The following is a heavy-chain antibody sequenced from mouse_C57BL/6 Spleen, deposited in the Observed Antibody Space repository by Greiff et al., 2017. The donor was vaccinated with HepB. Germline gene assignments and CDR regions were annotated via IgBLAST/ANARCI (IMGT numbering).Heavy chain of an antibody. CDR3: ARSPQEYGSSYYFDY. Sequence: QVQLQQSGPELVKPGASVKISCKASGYAFSSSWMNWVKQRPGKGLEWIGRIYPGDGDTNYNGKFKGKATLTADKSSSTAYMQLSSLTSEDSAVYFCARSPQEYGSSYYFDYWGQGTTLTVSS. V-gene: IGHV1-82*01. CDR2: IYPGDGDT. J-gene: IGHJ2*01. D-gene: IGHD1-1*01. CDR1: GYAFSSSW.